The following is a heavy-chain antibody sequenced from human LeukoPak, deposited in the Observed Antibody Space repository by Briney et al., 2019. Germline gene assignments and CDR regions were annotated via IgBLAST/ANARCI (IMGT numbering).Heavy chain of an antibody. CDR3: ARGPTRYYFDY. V-gene: IGHV4-59*01. CDR2: VYSSGST. CDR1: GGSISNYY. J-gene: IGHJ4*02. Sequence: WETLSLTCTVSGGSISNYYWSWIRQPPGRGLEWIGYVYSSGSTNYNPSLKSRVTISVDTSKNQLSLKLSSVTAADTAVYYCARGPTRYYFDYWGQGTLVTVSS.